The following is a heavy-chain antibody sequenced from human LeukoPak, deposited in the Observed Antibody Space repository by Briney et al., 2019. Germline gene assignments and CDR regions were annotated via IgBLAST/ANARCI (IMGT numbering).Heavy chain of an antibody. Sequence: GASVKVSCKASGYTFTGYYMHWVRQAPGQGLEWMGWINPNSGGTNYAQKFQGRVTMTRDTSISTAYMELSRLRSDDTAVYYCARDAGYCSGGSCYDNWFDPWGQGTLVTVSS. CDR2: INPNSGGT. CDR3: ARDAGYCSGGSCYDNWFDP. D-gene: IGHD2-15*01. V-gene: IGHV1-2*02. J-gene: IGHJ5*02. CDR1: GYTFTGYY.